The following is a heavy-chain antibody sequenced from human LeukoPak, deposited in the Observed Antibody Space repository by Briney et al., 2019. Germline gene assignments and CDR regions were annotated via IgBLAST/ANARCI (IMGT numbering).Heavy chain of an antibody. Sequence: GGSLRLSCAASGFTFSDYSMNWVRQAPGKGLVWVSRINTDGGGTNYADSVKGRFTISRDNAKNTLYLQMNSLRAEDTALYYCARGGVKAALDYWGQGTLVTVSS. CDR2: INTDGGGT. V-gene: IGHV3-74*01. CDR3: ARGGVKAALDY. J-gene: IGHJ4*02. CDR1: GFTFSDYS. D-gene: IGHD6-6*01.